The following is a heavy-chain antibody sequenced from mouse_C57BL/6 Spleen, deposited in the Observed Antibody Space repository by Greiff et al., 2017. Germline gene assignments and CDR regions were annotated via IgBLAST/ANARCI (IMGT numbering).Heavy chain of an antibody. CDR3: ARSEGEYYFDY. CDR1: GYAFSSSW. Sequence: VKLQESGPELVKPGASVKISCKASGYAFSSSWMNWVKQRPGKGLEWIGRIYPGDGDTNYNGKFKGKATLTADKSSSTAYMQLSSLTSEDSAVYFCARSEGEYYFDYWGQGTTLTVSS. CDR2: IYPGDGDT. J-gene: IGHJ2*01. V-gene: IGHV1-82*01.